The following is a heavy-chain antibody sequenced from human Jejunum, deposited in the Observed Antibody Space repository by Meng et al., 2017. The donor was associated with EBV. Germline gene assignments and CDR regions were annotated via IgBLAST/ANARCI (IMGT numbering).Heavy chain of an antibody. CDR2: IYHGGRT. CDR1: GGNNTSDY. CDR3: ARGGAFDM. Sequence: QVELQESGPGLVEPSATLHPTCSGAGGNNTSDYWNGIRQSPEKGLEWIGYIYHGGRTNSSPSLKSRVTISIDTSKNQFSLRLSSVTAADTVVYYCARGGAFDMWGPGTLVTVSS. J-gene: IGHJ3*02. V-gene: IGHV4-59*13.